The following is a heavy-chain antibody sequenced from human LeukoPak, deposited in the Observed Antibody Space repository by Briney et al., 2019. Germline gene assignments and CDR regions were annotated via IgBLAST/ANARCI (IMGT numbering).Heavy chain of an antibody. CDR1: GFTFSSYS. CDR2: ISSSSSYI. CDR3: ARDIVVVPAANRLDY. D-gene: IGHD2-2*01. Sequence: PGGSLRLSCAASGFTFSSYSMNWVRQAPGKGLEWVSSISSSSSYIYYADSVKGRFTISRDNAKNSLYLKMNSLRAEDTAVYYCARDIVVVPAANRLDYWGQGTLVTVSS. V-gene: IGHV3-21*01. J-gene: IGHJ4*02.